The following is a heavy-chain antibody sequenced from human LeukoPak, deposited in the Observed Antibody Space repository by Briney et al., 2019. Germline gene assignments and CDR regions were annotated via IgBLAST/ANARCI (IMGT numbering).Heavy chain of an antibody. Sequence: GGSLRLSCPSSGFTYRNYRMNWVRPAPAKGLDGVASISSSSSYIYYADSVKGRFTISRDNAKNSLYLQMNSLRAEDTAVYYCARAGSIQMYYFDYWGQGTLVTVSS. D-gene: IGHD5-18*01. CDR2: ISSSSSYI. V-gene: IGHV3-21*01. CDR3: ARAGSIQMYYFDY. J-gene: IGHJ4*02. CDR1: GFTYRNYR.